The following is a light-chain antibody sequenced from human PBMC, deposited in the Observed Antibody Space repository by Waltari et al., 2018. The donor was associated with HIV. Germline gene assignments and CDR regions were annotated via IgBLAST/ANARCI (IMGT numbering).Light chain of an antibody. CDR3: QSTDSSGAYWV. CDR1: TLTKQY. V-gene: IGLV3-25*03. J-gene: IGLJ3*02. CDR2: KDN. Sequence: SFELTQPPSVSVSPGQPARITCSGDTLTKQYVFWYQQRPGQAPVLVIYKDNERPSGIPERFSGSTSGTTVALTISGVQAEDEADYYCQSTDSSGAYWVFGGGTKVTVL.